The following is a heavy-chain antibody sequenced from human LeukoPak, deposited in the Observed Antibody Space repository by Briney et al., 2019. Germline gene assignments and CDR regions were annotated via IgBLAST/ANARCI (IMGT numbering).Heavy chain of an antibody. CDR2: ISSSSSYI. CDR1: GFTFSSYS. V-gene: IGHV3-21*01. J-gene: IGHJ4*02. Sequence: GGSLRLSCAASGFTFSSYSMNWVRQAPGKGLEWVSSISSSSSYIYYADSVKGRFTISRDNAKNSLYLQMNSLRAEDTAVYYCAGDPPSDYGGNSTDDYWGQGTLVTVSS. D-gene: IGHD4-23*01. CDR3: AGDPPSDYGGNSTDDY.